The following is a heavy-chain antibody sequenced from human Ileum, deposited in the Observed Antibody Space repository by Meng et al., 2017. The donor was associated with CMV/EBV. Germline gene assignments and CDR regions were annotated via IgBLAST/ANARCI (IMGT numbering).Heavy chain of an antibody. J-gene: IGHJ3*02. CDR1: GFSFSTYG. Sequence: GSLRLSCAASGFSFSTYGMHWVRQAPGKGLEWIETIYYSGSTYYNPSLKSRVTISVDTSKNQFSLKLSSVTAADTAVYYCARVDRADAFDIWGQGTMVTVSS. D-gene: IGHD1-14*01. CDR3: ARVDRADAFDI. V-gene: IGHV4-59*12. CDR2: IYYSGST.